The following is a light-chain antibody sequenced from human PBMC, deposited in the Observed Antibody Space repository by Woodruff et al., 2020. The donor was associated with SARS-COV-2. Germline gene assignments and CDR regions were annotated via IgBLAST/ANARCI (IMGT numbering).Light chain of an antibody. CDR2: DAS. CDR3: QQRGT. J-gene: IGKJ1*01. Sequence: LLIYDASNRATGIPARFSGSGSGTAFTLTISRLEPEDFAVYYCQQRGTFGQGTKVEIK. V-gene: IGKV3-11*01.